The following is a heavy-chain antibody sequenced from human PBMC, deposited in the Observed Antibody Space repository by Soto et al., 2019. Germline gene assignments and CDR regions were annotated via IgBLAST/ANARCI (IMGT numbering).Heavy chain of an antibody. V-gene: IGHV3-23*01. D-gene: IGHD5-18*01. Sequence: GGSLRLSCAASGFTFSSYAMSWVRQAPGKGLEWVSAISSSGGTIYYADSVKGRFTISRDNAKNTLYLQMNSLRDEDTAVYYCAGLYSYGTLEIDDWGQGTLVTVSS. CDR1: GFTFSSYA. J-gene: IGHJ4*02. CDR2: ISSSGGTI. CDR3: AGLYSYGTLEIDD.